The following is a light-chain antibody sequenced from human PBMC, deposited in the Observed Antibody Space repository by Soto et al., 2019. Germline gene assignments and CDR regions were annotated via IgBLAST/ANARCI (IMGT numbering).Light chain of an antibody. V-gene: IGKV4-1*01. CDR2: WAS. Sequence: DIVMTQSPDSLAVSLGERATFNCKSSQSILYSSNNKNYLAWYQHKPGQPPKLLIYWASTRESGVPDRFSGSGSGTDFTLTISSLQAEDVAVYYCQQYYTTPRTFGQGTKLEVK. CDR3: QQYYTTPRT. J-gene: IGKJ2*02. CDR1: QSILYSSNNKNY.